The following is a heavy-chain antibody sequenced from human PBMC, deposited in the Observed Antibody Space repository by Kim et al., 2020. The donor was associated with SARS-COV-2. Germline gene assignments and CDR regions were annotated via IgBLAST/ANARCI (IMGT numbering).Heavy chain of an antibody. Sequence: LKSRVTISVDTSKNQYSLKLSSVTAADTAVYYCARQERGGIAVAKPYYFDYWGQGTLVTVSS. CDR3: ARQERGGIAVAKPYYFDY. V-gene: IGHV4-39*01. J-gene: IGHJ4*02. D-gene: IGHD6-19*01.